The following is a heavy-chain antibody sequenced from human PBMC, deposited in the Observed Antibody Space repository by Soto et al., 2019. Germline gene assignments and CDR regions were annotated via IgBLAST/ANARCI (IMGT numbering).Heavy chain of an antibody. CDR1: GGAISSGGYS. CDR3: ARDGSHYVGDAFDI. J-gene: IGHJ3*02. CDR2: IYHSGSN. Sequence: QLQLQESGSGLVKPSPTLSLTGAVSGGAISSGGYSWSCIRHPPGKGLDWIGYIYHSGSNYYNPSLKSRVPISVDRSRTQLPLKLRSVTAADTAVYYCARDGSHYVGDAFDICGQGTMVTVSS. D-gene: IGHD1-26*01. V-gene: IGHV4-30-2*01.